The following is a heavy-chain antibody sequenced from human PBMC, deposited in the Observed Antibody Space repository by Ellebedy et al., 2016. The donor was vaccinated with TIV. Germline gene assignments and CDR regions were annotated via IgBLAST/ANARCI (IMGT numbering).Heavy chain of an antibody. J-gene: IGHJ6*02. CDR2: IYYSGST. CDR1: GGSISSSSYY. V-gene: IGHV4-31*03. D-gene: IGHD6-6*01. CDR3: ARGYSSSGFFYYGMDV. Sequence: SETLSLTCTVSGGSISSSSYYWSWIRQHPGKGLEWIGYIYYSGSTYYNPSLKSRVTISVDTSKNQFSLKLSSVTAADTAVYYYARGYSSSGFFYYGMDVWGQGTTVTVSS.